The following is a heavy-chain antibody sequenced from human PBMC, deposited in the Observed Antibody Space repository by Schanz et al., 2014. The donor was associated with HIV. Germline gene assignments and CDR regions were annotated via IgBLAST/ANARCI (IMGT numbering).Heavy chain of an antibody. CDR3: ARDHITIFLDP. Sequence: QVQLVQSGAEVKKPGASVKVSCKASGYTFSHYGITWVGQAPGQGPEWMGWISAYNGNTNYAQKIQGRVTMTTDTSTSTAYMELRSLTSDDTAVYYCARDHITIFLDPWGQGTLVTVSS. D-gene: IGHD3-9*01. J-gene: IGHJ5*02. CDR1: GYTFSHYG. V-gene: IGHV1-18*01. CDR2: ISAYNGNT.